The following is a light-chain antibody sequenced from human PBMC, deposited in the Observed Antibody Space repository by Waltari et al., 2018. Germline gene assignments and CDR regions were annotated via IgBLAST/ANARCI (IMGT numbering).Light chain of an antibody. CDR1: QSLVHGNGPIY. Sequence: ILMTQSPVSLPVIPGEPASTSGRAGQSLVHGNGPIYLAWYLQKPRQSPQPLICLRSHRASGGPDRFSDSGSVTPFTLNISRVEAEDVGVYYCMQALQTPITFGQGTRLEIK. V-gene: IGKV2-28*01. J-gene: IGKJ5*01. CDR2: LRS. CDR3: MQALQTPIT.